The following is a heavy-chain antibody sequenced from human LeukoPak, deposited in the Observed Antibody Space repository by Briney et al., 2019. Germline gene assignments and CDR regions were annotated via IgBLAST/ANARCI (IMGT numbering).Heavy chain of an antibody. CDR3: ARVSLWFGVSDAFDI. D-gene: IGHD3-10*01. CDR2: IYSTGTT. V-gene: IGHV4-39*01. J-gene: IGHJ3*02. CDR1: GGSIRNSSFY. Sequence: PSETLSLTCAVSGGSIRNSSFYGGWIRQPPGKGLEWIASIYSTGTTYYNPSIKSRITIFVDTSKNQVSLKLRSVTAADTAVYYCARVSLWFGVSDAFDIWGQGTMVTVSS.